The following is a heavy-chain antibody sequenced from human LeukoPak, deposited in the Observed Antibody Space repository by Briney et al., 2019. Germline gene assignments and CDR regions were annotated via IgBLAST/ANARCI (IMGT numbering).Heavy chain of an antibody. Sequence: GRSLRLSCAASGLTFDNYSMHWVRQAPGKGLEWVSGISWNSGSIGYADSVKGRFTISRDNAKNSLYLQMNSLRAEDTALYYCAKDLGSQQLVMYYFDYWGQGTLVTVSS. V-gene: IGHV3-9*01. D-gene: IGHD6-13*01. CDR3: AKDLGSQQLVMYYFDY. J-gene: IGHJ4*02. CDR2: ISWNSGSI. CDR1: GLTFDNYS.